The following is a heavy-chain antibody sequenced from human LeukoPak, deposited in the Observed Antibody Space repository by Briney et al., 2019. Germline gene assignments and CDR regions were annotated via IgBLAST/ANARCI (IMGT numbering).Heavy chain of an antibody. V-gene: IGHV3-33*06. Sequence: PGGSLRLSXAASGFTFSSYGMHWVRQAPGKGLEGVAVIWYDGSNKYYADSVKGRFTISRDNSKNTLYPQMNSLRAEDTAVYYCAKDYPLWGGDRFDYWGQGTLVTVSS. CDR2: IWYDGSNK. CDR3: AKDYPLWGGDRFDY. CDR1: GFTFSSYG. J-gene: IGHJ4*02. D-gene: IGHD4-17*01.